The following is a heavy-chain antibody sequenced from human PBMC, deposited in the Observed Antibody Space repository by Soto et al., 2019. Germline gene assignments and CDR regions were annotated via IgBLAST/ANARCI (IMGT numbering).Heavy chain of an antibody. CDR2: INSDGSST. CDR3: ARGGVGRYCSRTSCYRWVFDN. CDR1: GYTFSSYW. Sequence: EVQLVESGGGLVQRGGSLRLSCAASGYTFSSYWMHWVRQAPGKGLVWVSRINSDGSSTSYADTVKGRFTITRDNAKNTRDKQMNSLRAEDTAVYYCARGGVGRYCSRTSCYRWVFDNWGQGTLVTVSS. V-gene: IGHV3-74*01. D-gene: IGHD2-2*02. J-gene: IGHJ4*02.